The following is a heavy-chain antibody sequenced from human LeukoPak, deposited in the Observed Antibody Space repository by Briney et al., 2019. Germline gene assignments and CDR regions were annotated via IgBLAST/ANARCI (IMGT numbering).Heavy chain of an antibody. D-gene: IGHD3-9*01. V-gene: IGHV3-21*01. CDR2: ISSSSSYI. CDR1: GFTFSTYP. Sequence: GGSLRLSCAASGFTFSTYPMSWVRQAPGKGLEWVSSISSSSSYIYYADSVKGRFTISRDNAKNSLYLQMNSLRAEDTAVYYCARGDDYDILTGYSAVDYWGQGTLVTVSS. CDR3: ARGDDYDILTGYSAVDY. J-gene: IGHJ4*02.